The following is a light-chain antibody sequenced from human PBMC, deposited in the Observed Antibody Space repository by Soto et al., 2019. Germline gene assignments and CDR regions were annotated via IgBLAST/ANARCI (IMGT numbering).Light chain of an antibody. CDR2: DVS. Sequence: QSMLTQPASVSGSPGQSITIPCTGTSSDVGSYDYVSWYQQHPGKAPQLMIYDVSDRPSGVSNRFSGSKSGNTASLTISGLQAEHEDDYYCSSHTSSITLVFGTGTKVTVL. CDR1: SSDVGSYDY. J-gene: IGLJ1*01. CDR3: SSHTSSITLV. V-gene: IGLV2-14*01.